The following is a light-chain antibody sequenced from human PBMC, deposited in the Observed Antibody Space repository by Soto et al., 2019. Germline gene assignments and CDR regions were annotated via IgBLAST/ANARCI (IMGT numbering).Light chain of an antibody. J-gene: IGLJ2*01. CDR1: SSDVGGYNY. CDR2: DVS. CDR3: SSYTSSSTLL. Sequence: QPVLTQPASVSGSPGQSITISCTGTSSDVGGYNYVSWYQQHPGKAPKLMIYDVSNRPSGVSNRFSGSKSGNTASLTISGLQAEDEADYYCSSYTSSSTLLFGGRTKLTFL. V-gene: IGLV2-14*01.